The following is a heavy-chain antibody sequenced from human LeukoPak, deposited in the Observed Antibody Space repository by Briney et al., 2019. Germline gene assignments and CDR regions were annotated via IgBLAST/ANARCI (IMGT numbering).Heavy chain of an antibody. J-gene: IGHJ4*02. CDR3: ARVAGRGYPFDY. CDR2: IYTSGST. Sequence: PSETLSLTCTVSGGSISSGSYYWSWIRQPAGKGLEWIGRIYTSGSTNYNPSLKSRVTISVDTSKNQFSLKLSSVTAAETAVYYCARVAGRGYPFDYWGQGTLVTVSS. D-gene: IGHD6-19*01. CDR1: GGSISSGSYY. V-gene: IGHV4-61*02.